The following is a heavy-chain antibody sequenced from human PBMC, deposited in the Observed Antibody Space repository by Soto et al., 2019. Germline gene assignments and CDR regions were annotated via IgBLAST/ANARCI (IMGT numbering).Heavy chain of an antibody. CDR2: INAGNGHT. V-gene: IGHV1-3*01. CDR3: ASPSYGSGSYY. Sequence: QVQLVQSGAEVKKPGASVKVSCKASGYTFSNYLLHWVRQAPGQGLEWMGWINAGNGHTKYSQKLQGRVTFTRDTSATTAYIALSSLRSEDTAVYYCASPSYGSGSYYWGQGTLVTVSS. CDR1: GYTFSNYL. J-gene: IGHJ4*02. D-gene: IGHD3-10*01.